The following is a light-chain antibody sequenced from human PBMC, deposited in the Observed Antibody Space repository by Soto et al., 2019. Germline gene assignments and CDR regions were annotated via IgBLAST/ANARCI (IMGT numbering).Light chain of an antibody. J-gene: IGLJ1*01. CDR1: SRDVGNYDF. V-gene: IGLV2-14*01. CDR3: SSYTTSTTLFYV. Sequence: QSVLTQPASVSASPGQSITLSCTGTSRDVGNYDFVSWYQQHPGKAPKLIIYEVTNRPSGVSSRFSGSKSGNTASLTISGLRSEDEAAYYCSSYTTSTTLFYVFGTGTKVTVL. CDR2: EVT.